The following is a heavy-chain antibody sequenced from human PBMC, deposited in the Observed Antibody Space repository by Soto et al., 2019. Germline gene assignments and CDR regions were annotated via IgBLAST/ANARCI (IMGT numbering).Heavy chain of an antibody. D-gene: IGHD2-2*01. J-gene: IGHJ4*02. V-gene: IGHV6-1*01. CDR3: ARGYCSSTSCYPPGY. Sequence: KQSPTLSLPCAISGDSVSSNSAAWNWIRQSPSRGLEWLGRTYYRSKWYNDYAVSVKSRITINPDTSKNQFSLQLNSVTPEDTAVYYCARGYCSSTSCYPPGYWGQGTLVTVSS. CDR2: TYYRSKWYN. CDR1: GDSVSSNSAA.